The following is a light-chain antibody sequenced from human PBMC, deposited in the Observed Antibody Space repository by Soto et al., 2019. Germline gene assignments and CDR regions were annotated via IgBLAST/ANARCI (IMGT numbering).Light chain of an antibody. J-gene: IGKJ1*01. Sequence: DIPMTQSPSTLSAPVGDRVTVTCRASQAIASWLAWYQQKPGQAPTLLIFDASNLGDGVPSRFSAGGSGTEFTLTITSLQPDDFATYYCQQYDTYLWTFGQGTKVEVK. V-gene: IGKV1-5*01. CDR2: DAS. CDR1: QAIASW. CDR3: QQYDTYLWT.